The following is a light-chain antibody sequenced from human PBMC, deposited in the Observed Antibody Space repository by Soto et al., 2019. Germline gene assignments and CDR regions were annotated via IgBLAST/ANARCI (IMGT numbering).Light chain of an antibody. Sequence: QSVLTHPSSGSGIPGPRVTISCSWKRPKIGSNYVYWYQQLPGTAPKLLIYRNNQRPSGVPDRFSGSKSGTSASLAISGLRSEDEADYYCAAWDDSLSGSYVFGTGTKVTVL. CDR2: RNN. V-gene: IGLV1-47*01. CDR3: AAWDDSLSGSYV. J-gene: IGLJ1*01. CDR1: RPKIGSNY.